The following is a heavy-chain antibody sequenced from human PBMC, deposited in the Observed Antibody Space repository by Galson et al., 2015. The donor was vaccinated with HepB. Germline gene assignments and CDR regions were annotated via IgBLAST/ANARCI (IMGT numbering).Heavy chain of an antibody. Sequence: SLRLSCAASGLTFNNYAMHWVRQAPRKGLERVSGITESGDRTEYADSVKGRFTISRDNSKNTVYLQMNSLRVEDTAVYYCAKPPYRNDRYYWGQGILVTVSS. V-gene: IGHV3-23*01. J-gene: IGHJ4*02. CDR3: AKPPYRNDRYY. D-gene: IGHD1-26*01. CDR1: GLTFNNYA. CDR2: ITESGDRT.